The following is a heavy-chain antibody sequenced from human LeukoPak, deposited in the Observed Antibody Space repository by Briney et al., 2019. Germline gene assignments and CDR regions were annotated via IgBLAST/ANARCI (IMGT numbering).Heavy chain of an antibody. CDR2: IYYGGST. D-gene: IGHD3-22*01. J-gene: IGHJ4*02. Sequence: SETLSLTCTVSGGSISSYYWSWIRQPPGKGLEWIGYIYYGGSTNYNPSLKSRVTISVDTSKNQFSLKLSSVTAADTAVYYCARGRYDSSGYRVDYWGQGTLVTVSS. V-gene: IGHV4-59*01. CDR1: GGSISSYY. CDR3: ARGRYDSSGYRVDY.